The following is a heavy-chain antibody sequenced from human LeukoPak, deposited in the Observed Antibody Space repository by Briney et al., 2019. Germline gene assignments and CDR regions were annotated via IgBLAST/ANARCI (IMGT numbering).Heavy chain of an antibody. J-gene: IGHJ5*02. CDR3: ARDGAYSSSWYSYNWFDP. V-gene: IGHV4-31*03. Sequence: SQTLSLTCTVSGGSISSGGYYWSWIRQHPGKGLEWIGYNYYSGSTYYNPSLKSRVTISVDTSKNQFSLKLSSVTAADTAVYYCARDGAYSSSWYSYNWFDPWGQGTLVTVSS. CDR2: NYYSGST. CDR1: GGSISSGGYY. D-gene: IGHD6-13*01.